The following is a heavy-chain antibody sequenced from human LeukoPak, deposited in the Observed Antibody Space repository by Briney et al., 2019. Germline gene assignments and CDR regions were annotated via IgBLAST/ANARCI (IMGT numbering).Heavy chain of an antibody. CDR2: IYHSGST. J-gene: IGHJ4*02. CDR1: GYSISSGYY. Sequence: KLSETLSHSCAVSGYSISSGYYWGWIRQPPGKGLEWIGSIYHSGSTYYNPSLKSRVTISVDTSKNQFSLKLSSVTAADTAVYYCARDRSYDSSGYYLSGYFDYWGQGTLGTLSS. D-gene: IGHD3-22*01. V-gene: IGHV4-38-2*02. CDR3: ARDRSYDSSGYYLSGYFDY.